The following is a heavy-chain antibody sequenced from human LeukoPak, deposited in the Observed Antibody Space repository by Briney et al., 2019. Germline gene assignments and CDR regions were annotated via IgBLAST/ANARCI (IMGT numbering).Heavy chain of an antibody. J-gene: IGHJ4*02. Sequence: SETLSLTCTVSGGSISSGGYYWSWIRQHPGKGLEWIGYISYSGSTHYNPPLKSRVTILVDTSKNQFSLKLSSVTAADTAVYYCARGSLDFDYWGQGTLVTVSS. CDR2: ISYSGST. V-gene: IGHV4-31*03. CDR3: ARGSLDFDY. CDR1: GGSISSGGYY.